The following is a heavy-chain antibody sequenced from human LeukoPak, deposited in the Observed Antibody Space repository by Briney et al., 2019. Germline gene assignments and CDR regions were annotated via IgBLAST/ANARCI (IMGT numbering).Heavy chain of an antibody. J-gene: IGHJ3*02. CDR3: ARLRVVLRAFDI. Sequence: SETLSLTCAVSGGSISSGGYSWSWIRQPPGKGPEWIGYIYHSGSTYYNPSLKSRVTISVDRSKNQFSLKLSSVTAADTAVYYCARLRVVLRAFDIWGQGTMVTVSS. CDR2: IYHSGST. V-gene: IGHV4-30-2*01. CDR1: GGSISSGGYS. D-gene: IGHD3-3*01.